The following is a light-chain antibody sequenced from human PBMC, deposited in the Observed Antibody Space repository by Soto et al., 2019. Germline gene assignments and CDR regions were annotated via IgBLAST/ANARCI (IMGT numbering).Light chain of an antibody. V-gene: IGLV2-14*01. CDR2: DVN. J-gene: IGLJ2*01. CDR3: ASYTSSSTSVI. CDR1: SSDVGGYNY. Sequence: QSALTQPASVSGSPGQSITISCTGTSSDVGGYNYVSWYQHHPGKAPKLMIYDVNNRPSGISSRFSGSKSGNTASLTISGLQAEDEADYYCASYTSSSTSVIFGRGTKLTVL.